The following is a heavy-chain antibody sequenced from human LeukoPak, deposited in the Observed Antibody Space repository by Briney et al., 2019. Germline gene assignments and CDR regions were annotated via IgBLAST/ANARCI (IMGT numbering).Heavy chain of an antibody. D-gene: IGHD2-15*01. V-gene: IGHV1-18*01. Sequence: ASVKVSCKASGYTFTSYGISWVRQAPGQGLEWMGWISAYNGNTNYAQKLQGRVTMTTDTYTSTAYMELRSLRSDDTAVYYCARESCSGGSCYYGMDVWGQGTTVTVSS. CDR2: ISAYNGNT. J-gene: IGHJ6*02. CDR3: ARESCSGGSCYYGMDV. CDR1: GYTFTSYG.